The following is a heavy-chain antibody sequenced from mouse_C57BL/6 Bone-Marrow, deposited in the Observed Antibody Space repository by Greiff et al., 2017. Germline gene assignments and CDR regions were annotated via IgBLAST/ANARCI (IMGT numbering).Heavy chain of an antibody. V-gene: IGHV14-4*01. D-gene: IGHD2-3*01. CDR1: GFNIKDDY. Sequence: VQLQQSGAELVRPGASVKLSCTASGFNIKDDYIHWVKQRPEQGLEWIGWIDPEIGDTEYASKFQGKATITSDTSSNTAYRQRISLTSEDTAVYYCSSFDGSYFDFLGQGTPPTVAA. J-gene: IGHJ2*01. CDR2: IDPEIGDT. CDR3: SSFDGSYFDF.